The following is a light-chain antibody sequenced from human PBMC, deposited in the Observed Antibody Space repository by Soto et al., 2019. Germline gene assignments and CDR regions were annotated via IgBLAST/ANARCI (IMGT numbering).Light chain of an antibody. CDR2: GAS. CDR1: QTVTNN. CDR3: QQYNNWPRT. Sequence: EIVMTQSPATLSVSPGEGATLSCRASQTVTNNLAWYQQKPGQAPRLLTYGASPRATGIPARFSGSGSGTEFTPTISSLQSEDFAVYYCQQYNNWPRTFGQGTKVEIK. J-gene: IGKJ1*01. V-gene: IGKV3-15*01.